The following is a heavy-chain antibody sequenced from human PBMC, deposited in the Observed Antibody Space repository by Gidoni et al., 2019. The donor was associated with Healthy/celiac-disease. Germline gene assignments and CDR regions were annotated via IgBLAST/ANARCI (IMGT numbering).Heavy chain of an antibody. D-gene: IGHD6-6*01. J-gene: IGHJ5*02. CDR2: ISGSGGST. Sequence: LEWVSAISGSGGSTYYADSVKSRFTISRDNSKNTLYLQMNSLRAEDTAVYYCAKGSWYSSSSPNGFDPWGQGTLVTVSS. CDR3: AKGSWYSSSSPNGFDP. V-gene: IGHV3-23*01.